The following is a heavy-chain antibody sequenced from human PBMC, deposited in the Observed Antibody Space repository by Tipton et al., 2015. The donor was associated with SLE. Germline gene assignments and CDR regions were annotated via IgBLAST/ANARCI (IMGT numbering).Heavy chain of an antibody. CDR3: ASTGYSSYWYFDL. Sequence: GSLRLSCAASGFTFSIHWMSWVRQAPGKGLEWVANIKQDGSEKYYVDSVKGRFTISRDNAKNSLYPQMNSLRAEDTAVYYCASTGYSSYWYFDLWGRGTLVTVSS. CDR2: IKQDGSEK. J-gene: IGHJ2*01. CDR1: GFTFSIHW. V-gene: IGHV3-7*05. D-gene: IGHD5-12*01.